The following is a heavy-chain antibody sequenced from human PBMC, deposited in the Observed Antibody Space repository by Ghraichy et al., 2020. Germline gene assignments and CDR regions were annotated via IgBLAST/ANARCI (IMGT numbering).Heavy chain of an antibody. CDR1: GFTFGDYA. D-gene: IGHD6-13*01. Sequence: GSLRLSCTASGFTFGDYAMSWFRQAPGKGLEWVGFIRSKAYGGTTEYAASVKGRFTISRDDSKIIAYLQMNSLKTDDTAVYYCTRAILYSSSWYGYWFDPWGQGTLVTVSS. CDR2: IRSKAYGGTT. V-gene: IGHV3-49*03. CDR3: TRAILYSSSWYGYWFDP. J-gene: IGHJ5*02.